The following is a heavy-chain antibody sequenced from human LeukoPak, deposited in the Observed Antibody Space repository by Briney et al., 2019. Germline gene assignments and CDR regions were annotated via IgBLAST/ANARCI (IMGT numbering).Heavy chain of an antibody. D-gene: IGHD3-10*01. CDR2: IESKTDGGTT. CDR3: TTYGSGRKFDY. J-gene: IGHJ4*02. V-gene: IGHV3-15*04. CDR1: GGSFSGYY. Sequence: ETLSLTCAVYGGSFSGYYWSWIRQPPGKGLEWVGRIESKTDGGTTDYAAPVKGRFTISRDDSTNTLYLQMNSLKSEDTVVYYCTTYGSGRKFDYWGQGILVTVSS.